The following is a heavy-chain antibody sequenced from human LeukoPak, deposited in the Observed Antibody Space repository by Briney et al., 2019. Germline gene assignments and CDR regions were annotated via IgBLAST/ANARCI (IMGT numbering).Heavy chain of an antibody. CDR2: ISSSGSTI. D-gene: IGHD6-19*01. V-gene: IGHV3-48*03. J-gene: IGHJ4*02. CDR1: GFTFSSYE. Sequence: PGGSLRLSCAASGFTFSSYEMNWVRQAPGKELEWVSYISSSGSTIYYADSVKGRFTISRDNAKNSLYLQMNSLRAEDTAVYYCARDKPLVVAVAFDYWGQGTLVTVSS. CDR3: ARDKPLVVAVAFDY.